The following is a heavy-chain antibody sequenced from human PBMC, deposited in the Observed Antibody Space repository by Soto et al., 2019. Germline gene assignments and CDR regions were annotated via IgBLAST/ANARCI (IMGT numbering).Heavy chain of an antibody. CDR2: INGDGSTT. Sequence: EVQLVESGGGLVQPGGSLRLYCAASEFTFSNYWMHWVRQPPGKGLVWVSRINGDGSTTNYADSVKGRLTISRDNAKNTVYLQINSLRAEDTAVYYCGRGLRYLYGVDVWGQGTTVTVSS. J-gene: IGHJ6*02. D-gene: IGHD3-16*02. CDR1: EFTFSNYW. CDR3: GRGLRYLYGVDV. V-gene: IGHV3-74*01.